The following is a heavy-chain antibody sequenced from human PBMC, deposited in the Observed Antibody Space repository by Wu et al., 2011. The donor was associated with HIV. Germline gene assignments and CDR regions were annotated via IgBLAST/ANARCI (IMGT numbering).Heavy chain of an antibody. V-gene: IGHV1-8*02. Sequence: QVQLVQSGAEVKKPGSSVKVSCKTSGGTLSNYAINWVRQATGQGLEWMGWMNPNSGNTGYAQKFQGRVTMTRNTSISTAYMELSSLRSEDTAVYYCARGLVVPAAIMYYYYYMDVWGKGTTVTVSS. D-gene: IGHD2-2*01. J-gene: IGHJ6*03. CDR3: ARGLVVPAAIMYYYYYMDV. CDR1: GGTLSNYA. CDR2: MNPNSGNT.